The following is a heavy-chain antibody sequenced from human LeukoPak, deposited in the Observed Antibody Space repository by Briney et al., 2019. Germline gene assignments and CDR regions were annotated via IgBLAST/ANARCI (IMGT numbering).Heavy chain of an antibody. CDR1: GFTVSSNY. Sequence: GGSLRLSCAASGFTVSSNYISWVRQAPGKGLEWVSSISSSSSYIYYADSVKGRFTISRDNAKNSLYLQMNSLRAEDTAVYYCARDRGRDGYNFVYWGQGTLVTVSS. CDR2: ISSSSSYI. J-gene: IGHJ4*02. V-gene: IGHV3-21*01. CDR3: ARDRGRDGYNFVY. D-gene: IGHD5-24*01.